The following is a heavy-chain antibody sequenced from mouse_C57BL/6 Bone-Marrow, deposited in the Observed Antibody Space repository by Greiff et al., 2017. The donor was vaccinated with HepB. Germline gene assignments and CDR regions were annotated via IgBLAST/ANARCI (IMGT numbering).Heavy chain of an antibody. D-gene: IGHD2-3*01. Sequence: QVQLKESGAELVRPGTSVKMSCKASGYTFTNYWIGWAKQRPGHGLEWIGDIYPGGGYTNYNEKFKGKATLTADKSSSTADMQFSSLTSEDSAIYYCARSDYDAGFAYWGQGTLVTVSA. CDR3: ARSDYDAGFAY. CDR1: GYTFTNYW. V-gene: IGHV1-63*01. J-gene: IGHJ3*01. CDR2: IYPGGGYT.